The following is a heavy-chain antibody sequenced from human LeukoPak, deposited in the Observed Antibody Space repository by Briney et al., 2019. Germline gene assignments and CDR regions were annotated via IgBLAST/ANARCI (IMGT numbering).Heavy chain of an antibody. D-gene: IGHD1-1*01. V-gene: IGHV4-39*01. CDR3: ARRWNGYNPIGY. J-gene: IGHJ4*02. CDR2: IYYSGST. Sequence: PSETLSLTCTVSGGSISSSSYYWGWIRQPPGKGLEWIGSIYYSGSTYYNPSLKSRVTIPVDTSKNQFSLKLSSVTAADTAVYYCARRWNGYNPIGYWGQGTLVTVSS. CDR1: GGSISSSSYY.